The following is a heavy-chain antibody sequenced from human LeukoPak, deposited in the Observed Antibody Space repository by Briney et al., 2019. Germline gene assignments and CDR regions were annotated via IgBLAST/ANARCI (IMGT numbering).Heavy chain of an antibody. CDR3: AREAIAAAGTFYFDY. V-gene: IGHV4-39*07. D-gene: IGHD6-13*01. Sequence: SETLSLTCTVSGDSISSSNSYWGWIRQPPGKGLEWIGSIYYSGNTYYNASLKSRVTISVDTSKNQFSLKLSSVTAADTAVYYCAREAIAAAGTFYFDYWGQGTLVTVSS. J-gene: IGHJ4*02. CDR2: IYYSGNT. CDR1: GDSISSSNSY.